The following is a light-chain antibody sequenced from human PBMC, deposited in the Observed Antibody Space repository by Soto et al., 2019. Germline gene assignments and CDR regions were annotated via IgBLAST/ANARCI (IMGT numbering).Light chain of an antibody. CDR2: AAS. CDR1: QGISSY. CDR3: QHFDSYST. V-gene: IGKV1-9*01. Sequence: DIQLTQSPSFLSASVGDRVTITCRASQGISSYLAWYQQKPGKAPKLLIYAASTLQSGVPSRFSRSGSGTEFTLTIGSLQPEDFATYYCQHFDSYSTFGQGTRLEIK. J-gene: IGKJ5*01.